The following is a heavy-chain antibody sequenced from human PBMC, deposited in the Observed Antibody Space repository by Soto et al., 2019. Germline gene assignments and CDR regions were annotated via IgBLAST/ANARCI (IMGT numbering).Heavy chain of an antibody. Sequence: PGGSLRLSCAASGFTFSSYAMSWVRQAPGKGLEWVSAISGSGGSTYYADSVKGRFTISRDNSKNTLYLQMNSLRAEDTAVYYCAKATYSSESIAAAEDWYYYYGMDVWGQGTTVTVSS. CDR1: GFTFSSYA. V-gene: IGHV3-23*01. D-gene: IGHD6-13*01. J-gene: IGHJ6*02. CDR2: ISGSGGST. CDR3: AKATYSSESIAAAEDWYYYYGMDV.